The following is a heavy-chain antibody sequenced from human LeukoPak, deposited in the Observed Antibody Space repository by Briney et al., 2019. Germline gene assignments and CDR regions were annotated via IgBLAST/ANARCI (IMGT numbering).Heavy chain of an antibody. J-gene: IGHJ4*02. CDR2: ISGSGGST. CDR3: AKPHRQLWLRAYYFDY. D-gene: IGHD5-18*01. Sequence: GGSLRLSCAASGFTFSSYAMSWVRQAPGKGLEWVSAISGSGGSTYYADSVKGRFTISRDNSKNTLYPQMNSLRAEDTAVYYCAKPHRQLWLRAYYFDYWGQGTLVTVSS. V-gene: IGHV3-23*01. CDR1: GFTFSSYA.